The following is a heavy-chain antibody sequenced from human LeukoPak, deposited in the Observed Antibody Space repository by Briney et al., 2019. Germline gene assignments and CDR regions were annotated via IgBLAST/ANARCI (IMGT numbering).Heavy chain of an antibody. V-gene: IGHV3-21*01. J-gene: IGHJ4*02. CDR2: ITTSSSYI. D-gene: IGHD1-20*01. CDR3: ASTTITGTIVH. CDR1: GFTFVSYS. Sequence: PGGSLRLSCVASGFTFVSYSMIWVRQAPGRGLEWVSSITTSSSYIYYADSVKGRFTISRDNAKNSLYLQMNSLRAEDTAVYYCASTTITGTIVHWGQGTLVTVSS.